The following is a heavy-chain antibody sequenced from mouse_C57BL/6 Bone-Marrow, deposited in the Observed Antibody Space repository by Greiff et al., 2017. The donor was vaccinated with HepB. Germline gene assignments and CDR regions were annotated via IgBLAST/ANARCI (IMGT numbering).Heavy chain of an antibody. CDR1: GYTFTSYW. V-gene: IGHV1-55*01. CDR3: ARPGDYYGSSRYYAMDY. Sequence: VKLQQPGAELVKPGASVKMSCKASGYTFTSYWITWVKQRPGQGLEWIGDIYPGSGSTNYNEKFKSKATLTVDTSASTAYMQLSSLTSEDSAVYYCARPGDYYGSSRYYAMDYWGQGTSVTVSS. CDR2: IYPGSGST. D-gene: IGHD1-1*01. J-gene: IGHJ4*01.